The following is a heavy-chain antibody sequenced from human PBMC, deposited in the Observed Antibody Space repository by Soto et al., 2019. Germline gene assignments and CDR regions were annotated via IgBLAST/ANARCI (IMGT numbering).Heavy chain of an antibody. Sequence: QVQVVQSGVEVRRPGSSVKVSCKASGDTFKNCVISWVRQAPGQGLEWMGGIIPLFGTTDFAQRCQGRLTTTTDESTTTAYMELSRLRSEDTATYYCAAELGFGKLSVVWGQGTTVIVSS. CDR3: AAELGFGKLSVV. D-gene: IGHD3-10*01. CDR1: GDTFKNCV. CDR2: IIPLFGTT. J-gene: IGHJ6*02. V-gene: IGHV1-69*01.